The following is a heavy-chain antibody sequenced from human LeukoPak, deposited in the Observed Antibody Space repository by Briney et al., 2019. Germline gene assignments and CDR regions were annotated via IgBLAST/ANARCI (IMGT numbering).Heavy chain of an antibody. J-gene: IGHJ1*01. V-gene: IGHV3-74*01. CDR2: IKSDGGT. CDR1: GFTFSSYW. D-gene: IGHD3-22*01. Sequence: GGSLRLSCAASGFTFSSYWMHWVRQAPGKGLVWVSRIKSDGGTNYADSVKGRFTISRDNAKSTLSLQMNSLRAEDTGVYYCARAPSEIGGYYPEYFRHWGQGTLVTVSS. CDR3: ARAPSEIGGYYPEYFRH.